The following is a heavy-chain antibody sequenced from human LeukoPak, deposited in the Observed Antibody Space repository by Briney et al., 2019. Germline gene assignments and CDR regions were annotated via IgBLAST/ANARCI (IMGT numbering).Heavy chain of an antibody. D-gene: IGHD3-22*01. J-gene: IGHJ4*02. V-gene: IGHV1-2*02. CDR1: GYTFTDYY. Sequence: GASVKVSCKASGYTFTDYYLHWVRQAPGQGLEWMGWINPNTGATDYAQNLQGRVAMTRDTSISTAYMDLSRLRSDDTAVYYCARAAFYYDSSGHSPDFDYWGQGTLVTVSS. CDR3: ARAAFYYDSSGHSPDFDY. CDR2: INPNTGAT.